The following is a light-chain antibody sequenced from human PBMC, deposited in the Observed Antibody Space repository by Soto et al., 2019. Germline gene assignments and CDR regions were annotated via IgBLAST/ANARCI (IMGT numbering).Light chain of an antibody. CDR1: SSNIGAGYD. V-gene: IGLV1-40*01. CDR3: QSYDSSLSGWV. Sequence: QSVLTQPPSVSGAPGQRVTISCTGSSSNIGAGYDVHWYQQLPGTAPKVLIYGNINRPSGVPDRFSGSKSGTSASLAITGLLADDEADYYCQSYDSSLSGWVFGGGTQLTVL. CDR2: GNI. J-gene: IGLJ3*02.